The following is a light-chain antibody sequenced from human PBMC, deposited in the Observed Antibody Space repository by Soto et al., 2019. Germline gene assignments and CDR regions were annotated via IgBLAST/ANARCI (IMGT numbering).Light chain of an antibody. V-gene: IGLV2-14*03. CDR2: DVN. CDR1: SSDVGGYNF. CDR3: SSYTSSSIDYV. J-gene: IGLJ1*01. Sequence: QSALTQAASVSGSPGQSITISCTGTSSDVGGYNFVSWYQQHPGKVPKLMIFDVNRRPSGVSDRFSGSKSGNTASLTISGLQAEDEGDYYCSSYTSSSIDYVFGTGTKLTVL.